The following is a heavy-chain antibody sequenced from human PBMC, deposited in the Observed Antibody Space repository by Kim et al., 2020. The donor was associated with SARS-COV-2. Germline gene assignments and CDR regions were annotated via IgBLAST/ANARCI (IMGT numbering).Heavy chain of an antibody. CDR2: TYYRSQWYN. CDR3: ARAWNRAFDI. Sequence: SQTLSLTCAMSGDSVSSNSAAWNWIRQSPSRGLEWVGRTYYRSQWYNDYAVSVNGRITINPDTSKNQFSLQLNSVTPDDTAVYYCARAWNRAFDIWGQGTMVTVSS. J-gene: IGHJ3*02. CDR1: GDSVSSNSAA. D-gene: IGHD1-1*01. V-gene: IGHV6-1*01.